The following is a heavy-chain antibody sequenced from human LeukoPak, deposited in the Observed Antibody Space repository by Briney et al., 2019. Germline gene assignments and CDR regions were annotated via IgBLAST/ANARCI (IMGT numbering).Heavy chain of an antibody. Sequence: SVKVPCKAPGGTFSSYAISWVRQAPGQGLEWMGGIIPIFGTANYAQKFQGRVTITADESTSTAYMELSSLRSEDTAVYYCARGKMELQDAFDIWGQGTMVTVSS. CDR3: ARGKMELQDAFDI. CDR2: IIPIFGTA. J-gene: IGHJ3*02. D-gene: IGHD1-26*01. CDR1: GGTFSSYA. V-gene: IGHV1-69*13.